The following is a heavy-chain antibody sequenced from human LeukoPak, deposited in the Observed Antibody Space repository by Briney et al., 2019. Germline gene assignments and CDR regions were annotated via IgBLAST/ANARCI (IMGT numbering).Heavy chain of an antibody. V-gene: IGHV5-51*01. CDR1: GYSLTNYW. CDR2: IDPGDSDT. Sequence: GESLKISCKGSGYSLTNYWIGWVRQMPGKGLEWTGIIDPGDSDTRYSPSFRGQVTISADKSISTAYLQWSSLKASDTAMYYCATRTTSSRTFFDYWGQGTLVTVSS. D-gene: IGHD6-13*01. J-gene: IGHJ4*02. CDR3: ATRTTSSRTFFDY.